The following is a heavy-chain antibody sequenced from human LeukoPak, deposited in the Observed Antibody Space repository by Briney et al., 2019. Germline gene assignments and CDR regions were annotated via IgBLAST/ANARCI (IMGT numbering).Heavy chain of an antibody. CDR2: ISSSASST. J-gene: IGHJ4*02. CDR3: AKALGGGSYYVY. V-gene: IGHV3-23*01. CDR1: GFTFSNYA. D-gene: IGHD1-26*01. Sequence: GGSLRLSCATSGFTFSNYAMTWVRQAPGKGLEWVSTISSSASSTYFADSVKGRFTISRDNSKNTLFLQMDSLTAEDTSLYYCAKALGGGSYYVYWGQGTLVTVSS.